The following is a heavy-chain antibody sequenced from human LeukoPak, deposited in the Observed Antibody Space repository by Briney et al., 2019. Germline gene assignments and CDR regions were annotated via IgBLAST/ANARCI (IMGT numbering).Heavy chain of an antibody. Sequence: GSLRLSCVASGFTFSNYWMHWVRQPPGKGLEWIGEIYHSGSTNYNPSLKSRVTISVDKSKNQFSLKLSSVTAADTAVYYCAMVQYNWFDPWGQGTLVTVSS. CDR1: GFTFSNYW. CDR2: IYHSGST. V-gene: IGHV4-4*02. D-gene: IGHD3-10*01. CDR3: AMVQYNWFDP. J-gene: IGHJ5*02.